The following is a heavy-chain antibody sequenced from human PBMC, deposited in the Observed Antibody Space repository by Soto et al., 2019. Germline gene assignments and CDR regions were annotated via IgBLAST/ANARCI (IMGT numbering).Heavy chain of an antibody. J-gene: IGHJ4*02. CDR3: ARGPRSAIALIDY. V-gene: IGHV4-34*01. CDR1: GGSFSGYY. CDR2: INHSGST. D-gene: IGHD5-18*01. Sequence: PSATLSLTCAVYGGSFSGYYWSWIRQPPGKGLEWIGEINHSGSTNYNPSLKSRVTISVDTSKNQFSLKLSSVTAADTAVYYCARGPRSAIALIDYWGQGTLVTVSS.